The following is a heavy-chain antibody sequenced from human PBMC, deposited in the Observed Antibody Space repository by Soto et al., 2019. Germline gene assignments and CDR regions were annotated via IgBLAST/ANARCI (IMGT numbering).Heavy chain of an antibody. V-gene: IGHV3-33*01. CDR1: GFTFSSHG. D-gene: IGHD2-2*01. J-gene: IGHJ4*02. CDR3: ARDKYCSSTSCGFDY. Sequence: GGSLRLSCAASGFTFSSHGMHWVRQAPGKGLEWVAVIWYDGSNKYYADSVKGRFTISRDNSKNTLYLQMNSLRAEDTAVYYCARDKYCSSTSCGFDYWGQGTLVTVSS. CDR2: IWYDGSNK.